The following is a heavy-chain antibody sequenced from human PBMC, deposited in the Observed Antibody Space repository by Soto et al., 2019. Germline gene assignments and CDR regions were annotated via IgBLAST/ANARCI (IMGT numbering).Heavy chain of an antibody. V-gene: IGHV1-8*01. CDR3: ARDTPGVGFDY. CDR1: GYTFTSYD. J-gene: IGHJ4*02. D-gene: IGHD2-2*02. Sequence: ASVKVSCKASGYTFTSYDINSVRQATGQGLEWMGWMNPNSGNTGYAQKFQGRVTMTRDTSISTAYMELSRLRSDDTAVYYCARDTPGVGFDYWGQGTLVTVSS. CDR2: MNPNSGNT.